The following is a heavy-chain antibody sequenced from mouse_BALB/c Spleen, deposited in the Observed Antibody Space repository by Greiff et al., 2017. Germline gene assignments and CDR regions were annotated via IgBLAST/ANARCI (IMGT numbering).Heavy chain of an antibody. V-gene: IGHV1-5*01. Sequence: EVQLQQSGTVLARPGASVKMSCKASGYTFTSYWMHWVKQRPGQGLEWIGAIYPGNSDTSYNQKFKGKAKLTAVTSTSTAYMELSSLTNEDSAVYYCTRGWLDHWYFDVWGAGTTVTVSS. D-gene: IGHD2-3*01. CDR1: GYTFTSYW. J-gene: IGHJ1*01. CDR3: TRGWLDHWYFDV. CDR2: IYPGNSDT.